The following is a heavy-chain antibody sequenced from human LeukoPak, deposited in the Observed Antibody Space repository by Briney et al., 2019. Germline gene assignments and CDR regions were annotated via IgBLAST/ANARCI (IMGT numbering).Heavy chain of an antibody. J-gene: IGHJ4*02. Sequence: PRGSLRLSCAASGFAFSTYEMNWVRQAPGKGLEWVSYISSSGSTIYYADSVKGRFTISRDNAKNSLYLQMNSLRAEDTAVYYCARVGAYAAVNCWGQGTLVTVSS. CDR1: GFAFSTYE. CDR3: ARVGAYAAVNC. CDR2: ISSSGSTI. V-gene: IGHV3-48*03. D-gene: IGHD3-16*01.